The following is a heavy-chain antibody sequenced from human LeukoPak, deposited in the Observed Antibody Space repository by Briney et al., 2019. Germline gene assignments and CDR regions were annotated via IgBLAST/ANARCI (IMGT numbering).Heavy chain of an antibody. Sequence: GGSLRLSCAASGFTFSRYEMNWLRQAPGKGLEWVSYISSSGSTKYYADSVKGRFTVSRDNAKNSLYLQMNSLRAEDTAVYYCARGISSRPAYFDSWGQGNLVTVSS. CDR3: ARGISSRPAYFDS. CDR1: GFTFSRYE. V-gene: IGHV3-48*03. J-gene: IGHJ4*02. D-gene: IGHD2-2*01. CDR2: ISSSGSTK.